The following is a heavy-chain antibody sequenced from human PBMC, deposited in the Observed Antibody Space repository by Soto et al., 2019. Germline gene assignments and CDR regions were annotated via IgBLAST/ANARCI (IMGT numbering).Heavy chain of an antibody. CDR1: GYTFTSYG. V-gene: IGHV1-18*01. J-gene: IGHJ4*02. CDR2: ISTYNANT. Sequence: ASVKVSCKTSGYTFTSYGISWVRQAPGQGLEWMGWISTYNANTNYAQKLQGRVTMTTDTSTSTAYMELRSLRSDDTAVYYCGRAPGSYYNSPYDYWGQGTLVTVSS. D-gene: IGHD3-10*01. CDR3: GRAPGSYYNSPYDY.